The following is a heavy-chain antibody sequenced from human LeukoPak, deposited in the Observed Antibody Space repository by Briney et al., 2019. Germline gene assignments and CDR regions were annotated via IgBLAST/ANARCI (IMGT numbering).Heavy chain of an antibody. CDR1: GFTFSSYW. J-gene: IGHJ4*02. D-gene: IGHD3-10*01. CDR2: IRYDGSNK. CDR3: VSADRWFGELSVY. Sequence: GGSLRLSCAASGFTFSSYWMSWVRQAPGKGLEWVAFIRYDGSNKYYADSVKGRFTISRDNSKNTLYLQMNSLRAEDTAVYYCVSADRWFGELSVYWGQGTLVTVSS. V-gene: IGHV3-30*02.